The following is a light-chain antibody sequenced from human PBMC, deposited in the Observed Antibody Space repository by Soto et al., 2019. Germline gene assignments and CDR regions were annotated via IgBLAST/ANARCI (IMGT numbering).Light chain of an antibody. J-gene: IGKJ3*01. CDR1: QGIRNF. V-gene: IGKV1-27*01. CDR3: QKYSSVPV. Sequence: DIQMTQSPTSLSASVGDRVTITCRASQGIRNFVAWYQQKTGKAPKLLIYAASTLQSGVPSRFSGSGSGADFTLTISSLQPEDVATYSGQKYSSVPVFGPGTKVEIK. CDR2: AAS.